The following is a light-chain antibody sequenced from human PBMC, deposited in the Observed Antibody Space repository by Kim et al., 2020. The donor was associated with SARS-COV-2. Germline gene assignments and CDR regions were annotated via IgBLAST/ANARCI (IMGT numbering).Light chain of an antibody. J-gene: IGLJ2*01. V-gene: IGLV3-19*01. CDR3: NSRDSNAHVV. CDR1: SLRSYY. Sequence: SSELTQDPAVSVALGQTVRITCEGDSLRSYYATWYQQKPGQAPILVIYGKNNRPSGIPDRFSGSSSGNTASLTITGAQAEDEADYYCNSRDSNAHVVFGGG. CDR2: GKN.